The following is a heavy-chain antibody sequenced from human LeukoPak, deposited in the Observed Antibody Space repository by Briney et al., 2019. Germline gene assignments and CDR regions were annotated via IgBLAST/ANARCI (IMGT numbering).Heavy chain of an antibody. V-gene: IGHV3-30*18. Sequence: GGSLRLSCAASGFTFSSYGMHWVRQAPGKGLGWVAVISYDGSNKYYVDSVKGRFTISRDNSKNTLYLQMNSLRAEDTAVYYCAKDVLLWFGELSLVEYYFDYWGQGTLVTVSS. CDR1: GFTFSSYG. D-gene: IGHD3-10*01. J-gene: IGHJ4*02. CDR2: ISYDGSNK. CDR3: AKDVLLWFGELSLVEYYFDY.